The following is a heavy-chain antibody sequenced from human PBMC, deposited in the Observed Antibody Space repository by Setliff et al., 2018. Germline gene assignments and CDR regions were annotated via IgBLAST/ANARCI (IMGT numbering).Heavy chain of an antibody. Sequence: SETLSLTCTVSGGSISPYFWSWIRQPPGKGLEWIGYINHNGNTNFNPSLKSRVNMSVDTSKNQFVLNLKAVTAADTAVYYCARDRTAYSYGLDVWGQGATVTVSS. J-gene: IGHJ6*02. D-gene: IGHD5-18*01. CDR2: INHNGNT. CDR1: GGSISPYF. CDR3: ARDRTAYSYGLDV. V-gene: IGHV4-59*01.